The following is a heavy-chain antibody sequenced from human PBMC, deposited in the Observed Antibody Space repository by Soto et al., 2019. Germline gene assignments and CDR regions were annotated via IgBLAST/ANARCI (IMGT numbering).Heavy chain of an antibody. J-gene: IGHJ4*02. CDR1: GGSISSYY. D-gene: IGHD6-19*01. CDR3: ARRYGWNFDY. V-gene: IGHV4-59*08. Sequence: PSETLSLTCTVPGGSISSYYWSWIRQTPGKGLEWIGYIFYFGSTNYNPSLKSRVTLSIDTSKNQFSLKLSSVTAADTAVYYCARRYGWNFDYWGQGTPVTVS. CDR2: IFYFGST.